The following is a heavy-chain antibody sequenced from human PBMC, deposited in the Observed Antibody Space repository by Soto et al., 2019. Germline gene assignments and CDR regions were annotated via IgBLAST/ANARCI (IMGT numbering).Heavy chain of an antibody. CDR3: ARGFGSYGYFGLNY. V-gene: IGHV3-33*01. J-gene: IGHJ4*02. D-gene: IGHD5-18*01. Sequence: QVQLVESGGGVVQPGRSLRLSCAASGFTFSNYGMHWVRQAPGKGLEWVAVIWYDGSNTYYAVSLKGRLTISRDNSKKTVYMQMNSLRDEDTAVYYCARGFGSYGYFGLNYWGPGTLVTVSS. CDR2: IWYDGSNT. CDR1: GFTFSNYG.